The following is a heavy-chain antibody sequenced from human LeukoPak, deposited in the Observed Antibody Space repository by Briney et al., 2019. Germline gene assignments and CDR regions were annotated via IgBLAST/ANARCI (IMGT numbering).Heavy chain of an antibody. CDR2: IYYSGST. CDR1: GGSISSYY. J-gene: IGHJ4*02. D-gene: IGHD2-2*01. V-gene: IGHV4-59*12. Sequence: SETLSLTCTVSGGSISSYYWRWIRQPPGKGLEWIGYIYYSGSTNYNPSLKSRVTISVDTSKNQFSLKLSSVTAADTAVYYCARAPLSASPDYWGQGTLVTVSS. CDR3: ARAPLSASPDY.